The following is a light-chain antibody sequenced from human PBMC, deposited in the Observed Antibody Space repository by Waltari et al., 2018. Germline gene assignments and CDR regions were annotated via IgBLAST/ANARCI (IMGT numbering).Light chain of an antibody. CDR3: QQYGSSIPFT. CDR2: GAS. V-gene: IGKV3-20*01. J-gene: IGKJ3*01. CDR1: HTVTASQ. Sequence: EIVLTQSPATMSLSPGERATLSCRASHTVTASQLAWYQQKPGQAPRLLIYGASTRATGTPDRCSGTGSETDFSLTISGLEPEDFAVYYCQQYGSSIPFTFGPGTKV.